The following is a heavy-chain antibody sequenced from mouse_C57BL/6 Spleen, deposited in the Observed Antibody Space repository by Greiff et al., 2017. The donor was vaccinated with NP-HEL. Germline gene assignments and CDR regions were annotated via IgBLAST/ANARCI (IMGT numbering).Heavy chain of an antibody. J-gene: IGHJ4*01. V-gene: IGHV1-59*01. D-gene: IGHD2-4*01. CDR2: IDPSDSYT. CDR1: GYTFTSYW. CDR3: ASQGIIYYEYGEGAMDY. Sequence: QVQLQQPGAELVRPGTSVKLSCKASGYTFTSYWMHWVKQRPGQGLEWIGVIDPSDSYTNYNQKFKGKATLTVDTSSSTAYMQLSSLTSEDSAVYYSASQGIIYYEYGEGAMDYGVKEPQSPSPQ.